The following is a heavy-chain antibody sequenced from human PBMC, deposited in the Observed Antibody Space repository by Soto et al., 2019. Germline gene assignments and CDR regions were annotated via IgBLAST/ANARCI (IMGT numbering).Heavy chain of an antibody. CDR1: GYTFTGYY. D-gene: IGHD6-6*01. CDR2: INPNSGGT. J-gene: IGHJ5*02. CDR3: ARDKDSSSHNNWFDP. Sequence: VASVKVSCKASGYTFTGYYMHWLRQTAGQGLEWMGWINPNSGGTNYAQKFQGRVTMTRDTSISTAYLELSRLRSDDTAVYYCARDKDSSSHNNWFDPWGQGTLVTVSS. V-gene: IGHV1-2*02.